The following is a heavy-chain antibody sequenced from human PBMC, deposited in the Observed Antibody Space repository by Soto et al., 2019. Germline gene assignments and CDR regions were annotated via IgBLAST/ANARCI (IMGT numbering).Heavy chain of an antibody. J-gene: IGHJ4*02. CDR3: ARDYSYGDYEVRAGAFDY. CDR2: ISSSGSTI. V-gene: IGHV3-11*01. Sequence: GGSLRLSCAASGFTFSDYYMSWIRQAPGKGLEWLSDISSSGSTIYYADSVKGRLTISRGNAKNSLYLQMNSLRGEDTAVYFCARDYSYGDYEVRAGAFDYWGQGTLVTVSS. D-gene: IGHD4-17*01. CDR1: GFTFSDYY.